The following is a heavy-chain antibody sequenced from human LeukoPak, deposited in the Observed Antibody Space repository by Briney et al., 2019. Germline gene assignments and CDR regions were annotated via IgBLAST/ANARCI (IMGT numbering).Heavy chain of an antibody. J-gene: IGHJ4*02. V-gene: IGHV4-30-4*08. CDR1: GGSISSGDYY. CDR3: ARESTRMTLYDSSGY. CDR2: IYYSGST. D-gene: IGHD3-22*01. Sequence: SETLSLTCTVSGGSISSGDYYWSWIRQPPGKGPEWIGYIYYSGSTYYNPSLKSRVTISVDTSKNQFSLKLSSVTAADTAVYYCARESTRMTLYDSSGYWGQGTLVTVSS.